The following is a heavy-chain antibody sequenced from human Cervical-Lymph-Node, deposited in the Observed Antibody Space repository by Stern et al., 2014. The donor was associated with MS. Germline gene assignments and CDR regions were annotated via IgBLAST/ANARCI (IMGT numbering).Heavy chain of an antibody. Sequence: DQLVESGAEVKKPGSSGKVSCKASGGTFSSYAISWVRQAPGQGLEWKGGIIPILGTANYAQKFQGRVTITADESTSTAYMELSSLRSEDTAVYYCARVASSSVNWFDPWGQGTLVTVSS. V-gene: IGHV1-69*01. D-gene: IGHD6-6*01. CDR1: GGTFSSYA. CDR3: ARVASSSVNWFDP. CDR2: IIPILGTA. J-gene: IGHJ5*02.